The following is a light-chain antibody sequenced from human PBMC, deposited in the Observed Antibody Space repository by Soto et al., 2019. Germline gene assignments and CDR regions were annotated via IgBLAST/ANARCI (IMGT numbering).Light chain of an antibody. V-gene: IGKV3-15*01. CDR3: QQYYNRPFT. J-gene: IGKJ3*01. CDR1: QSVSSN. CDR2: GPS. Sequence: ETVMTQSPATLSVSPGERATLSCRASQSVSSNLAWYQQKPGQAPRLLIYGPSTRATGIPARFSGSGSGTEFTLTISSLQSEDIAVYYCQQYYNRPFTFGPGTKVDIK.